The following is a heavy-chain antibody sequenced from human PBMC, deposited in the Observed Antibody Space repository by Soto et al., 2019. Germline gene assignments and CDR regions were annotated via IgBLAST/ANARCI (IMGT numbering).Heavy chain of an antibody. V-gene: IGHV1-18*01. D-gene: IGHD1-26*01. CDR2: ISAYNGNT. CDR1: GYTFTSYG. CDR3: ARVVGALGHWFDP. Sequence: QVQLVQSGAEVKKPGTSVKVSCKASGYTFTSYGISWVRQAPGHGLAWMGRISAYNGNTNYAQKLQSRVTLTTDTSTSTSYMEMRSLRSDDTTVYYWARVVGALGHWFDPWGQGTLVTVSS. J-gene: IGHJ5*02.